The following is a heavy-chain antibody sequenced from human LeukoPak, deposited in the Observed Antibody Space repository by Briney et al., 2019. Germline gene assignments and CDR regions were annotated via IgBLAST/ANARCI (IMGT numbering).Heavy chain of an antibody. V-gene: IGHV3-23*01. CDR2: ISGSGERA. CDR3: AKEGVWGTSRYTVYHFDS. J-gene: IGHJ4*02. D-gene: IGHD3-16*02. Sequence: GGSLRLSCAASGFTFNTYAISWVRQAPGKGLEWVSGISGSGERAFYAGSVKGRFTISRDNSKNTLYLQMNSLGAEDTAVYYCAKEGVWGTSRYTVYHFDSWGQGTLVTVSS. CDR1: GFTFNTYA.